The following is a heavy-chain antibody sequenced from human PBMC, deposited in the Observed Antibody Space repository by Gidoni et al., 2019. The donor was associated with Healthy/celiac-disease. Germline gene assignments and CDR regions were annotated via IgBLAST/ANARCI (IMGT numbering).Heavy chain of an antibody. CDR2: IYHSGST. D-gene: IGHD3-10*01. CDR1: GGSISRSNW. Sequence: QVQLQESGPGLVKPSGTLSLTCAVSGGSISRSNWWSWVRQPPGKGLEWIGEIYHSGSTNYNPSLKSRVTISVDKSKNQFSLKLSSVTAADTAVYYCARACSMVRGGTYFDYWGQGTLVTVSS. CDR3: ARACSMVRGGTYFDY. J-gene: IGHJ4*02. V-gene: IGHV4-4*02.